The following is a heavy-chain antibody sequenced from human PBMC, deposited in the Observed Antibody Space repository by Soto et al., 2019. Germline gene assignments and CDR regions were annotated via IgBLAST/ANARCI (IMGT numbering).Heavy chain of an antibody. CDR3: AKHPLGYCSGGSCYVEW. CDR2: LSGSGGAT. D-gene: IGHD2-15*01. Sequence: EVQLLESGGGLVQPGESLRLSCAASGFTFRNYAMSWVRLAPGKGPDWVSGLSGSGGATYYADSLKGRFTISRDNSKNTLYLQMKSLRVEDTAVYYCAKHPLGYCSGGSCYVEWWGQGTPVTVSP. CDR1: GFTFRNYA. J-gene: IGHJ4*02. V-gene: IGHV3-23*01.